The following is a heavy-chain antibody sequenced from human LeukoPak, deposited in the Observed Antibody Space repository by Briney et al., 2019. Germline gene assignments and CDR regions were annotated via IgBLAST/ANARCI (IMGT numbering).Heavy chain of an antibody. CDR3: ARDLTSRGSSYGYFDY. Sequence: PGGSLRLSCAASGFTFSSYSMNWVRQAPGKGLEWVSSISSSSSYIYYADSVKGRFTISRDNAKNSLYLQMNSLRAEDTAVYYCARDLTSRGSSYGYFDYWGQGTLVTVSS. V-gene: IGHV3-21*01. CDR2: ISSSSSYI. D-gene: IGHD5-18*01. J-gene: IGHJ4*02. CDR1: GFTFSSYS.